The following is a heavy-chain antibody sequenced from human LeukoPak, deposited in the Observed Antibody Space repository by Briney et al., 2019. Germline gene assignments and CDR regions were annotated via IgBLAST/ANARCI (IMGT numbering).Heavy chain of an antibody. Sequence: SETLSLTCTVSGGSISSSSYYWGWIRQPPGKGLEWIGSIYYSGSTYYNPSLKSRVTISVNTSKNQFSLKLSSVTAADTAVYYCARVGSRSNWGGWFDPWGQGTLVTVSS. CDR1: GGSISSSSYY. CDR2: IYYSGST. J-gene: IGHJ5*02. V-gene: IGHV4-39*07. D-gene: IGHD7-27*01. CDR3: ARVGSRSNWGGWFDP.